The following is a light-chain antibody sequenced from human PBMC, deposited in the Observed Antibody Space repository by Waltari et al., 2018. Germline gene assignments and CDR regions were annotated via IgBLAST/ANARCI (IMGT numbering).Light chain of an antibody. CDR1: SGSLSTTSY. CDR2: KAN. J-gene: IGLJ3*02. Sequence: QTVVTQEPSLSVSPGGTVTLPCALSSGSLSTTSYATWDQQTPGQAPRTLVYKANARSSGVPDRFSGSILGNTAALTITGAQADDESDYYCALYMGSGIWVFGGGTRLTVL. CDR3: ALYMGSGIWV. V-gene: IGLV8-61*01.